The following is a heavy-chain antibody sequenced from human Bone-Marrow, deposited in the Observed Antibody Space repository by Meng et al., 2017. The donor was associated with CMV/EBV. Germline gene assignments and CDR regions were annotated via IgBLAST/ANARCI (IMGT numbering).Heavy chain of an antibody. V-gene: IGHV3-23*01. CDR1: GFTFSSYA. D-gene: IGHD6-13*01. CDR2: ISGSGGST. Sequence: GESLKISCAASGFTFSSYAMSWVRQAPGKGLEWVSAISGSGGSTYYADSVKGRFTISRDNSKNTLYLQMNSLRAEDTAVYYCAKEGSSSWPYYYYDMDVWGQGTTVTVSS. J-gene: IGHJ6*02. CDR3: AKEGSSSWPYYYYDMDV.